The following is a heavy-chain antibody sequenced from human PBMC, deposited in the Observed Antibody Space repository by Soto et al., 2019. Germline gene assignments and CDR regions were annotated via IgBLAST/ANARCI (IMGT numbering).Heavy chain of an antibody. J-gene: IGHJ5*02. V-gene: IGHV3-23*01. CDR1: GFTFSSYA. Sequence: EVQLLESGGGWLQPGGSLRLSCAASGFTFSSYAMNWVRQAPGKGLEWVSGITGSGAGSYYSDSVKGRFTISRDNSKNTLYLQMNSLRAEDTAVYYCAKAESNSWPNDWFDPWGQGTLVTISS. CDR3: AKAESNSWPNDWFDP. D-gene: IGHD4-4*01. CDR2: ITGSGAGS.